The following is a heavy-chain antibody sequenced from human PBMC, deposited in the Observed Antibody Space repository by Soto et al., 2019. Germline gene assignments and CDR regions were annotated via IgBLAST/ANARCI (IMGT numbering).Heavy chain of an antibody. CDR1: GFTVSSNY. V-gene: IGHV3-53*04. CDR2: IYSGGST. Sequence: EVQLVESGGGLVQPGGSLRLSCAASGFTVSSNYMSWVRQAPGKGLEWVSVIYSGGSTYYAGSVKGRFTISRHNSKNTLYLQMNSLRAEDTAVYYCARVGAAAGTELYFDYWGQGTLVTVSS. J-gene: IGHJ4*02. CDR3: ARVGAAAGTELYFDY. D-gene: IGHD6-13*01.